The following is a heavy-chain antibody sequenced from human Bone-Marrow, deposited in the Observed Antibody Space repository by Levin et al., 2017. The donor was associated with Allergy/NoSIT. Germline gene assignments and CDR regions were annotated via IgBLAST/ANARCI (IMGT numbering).Heavy chain of an antibody. CDR3: ARSLPSSTTPRFPFDV. V-gene: IGHV3-30-3*01. D-gene: IGHD1-1*01. J-gene: IGHJ6*02. CDR1: GFSFSSYA. CDR2: ISHDGNYK. Sequence: GGSLRLSCAASGFSFSSYAIQWVRQAPGKGLEWVAAISHDGNYKHYADSVQGRFTISRDNSKNTVFLQVNSLRGEDSAVYTCARSLPSSTTPRFPFDVWGQGTTVTVSS.